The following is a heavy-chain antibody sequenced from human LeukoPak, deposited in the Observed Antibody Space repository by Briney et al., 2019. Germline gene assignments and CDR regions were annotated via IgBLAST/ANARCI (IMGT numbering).Heavy chain of an antibody. Sequence: GGSLRLSCAASGFTFSSYAMHWVRQAPGKGLEWVAVISYDGSNKYYADSVKGRFTISRDNSKNTLYLQMNSLRAEDTAVYYCASRPDAFDIWGRGTMVTVSS. CDR1: GFTFSSYA. V-gene: IGHV3-30-3*01. J-gene: IGHJ3*02. CDR2: ISYDGSNK. CDR3: ASRPDAFDI.